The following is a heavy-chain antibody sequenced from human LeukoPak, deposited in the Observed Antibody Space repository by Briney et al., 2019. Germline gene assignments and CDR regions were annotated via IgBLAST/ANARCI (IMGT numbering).Heavy chain of an antibody. D-gene: IGHD3-22*01. Sequence: GGSLRLSCAASGLTFDDYAMHWVRQAPGKGLEWVSGIRWNSGSIGYADSVKGRFTISRDNAKNSLYLQMNSLRAEDTALYYCAKDIGYYDSSGYYVGYFDYWGQGTLVTVSS. J-gene: IGHJ4*02. CDR3: AKDIGYYDSSGYYVGYFDY. V-gene: IGHV3-9*01. CDR2: IRWNSGSI. CDR1: GLTFDDYA.